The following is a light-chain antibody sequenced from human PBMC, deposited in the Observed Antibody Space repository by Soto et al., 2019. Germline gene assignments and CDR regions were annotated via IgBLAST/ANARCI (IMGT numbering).Light chain of an antibody. CDR2: DVS. Sequence: QSDRTQPASVSGSPGQSITISCIGTSSDVGGYNYVSWYQQHPGKAPKLMIYDVSNRPSGVSNRFSGSKSGNTASLTISGLQSEDEADYYCSSYTTSTTSVFGTGTKLTVL. V-gene: IGLV2-14*01. CDR1: SSDVGGYNY. CDR3: SSYTTSTTSV. J-gene: IGLJ1*01.